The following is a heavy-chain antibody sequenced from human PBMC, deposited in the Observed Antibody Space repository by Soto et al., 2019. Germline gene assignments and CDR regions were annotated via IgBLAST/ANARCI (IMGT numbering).Heavy chain of an antibody. V-gene: IGHV4-39*07. Sequence: PSETLSLTCTVSGGSISSSSYYWGWIRQPPGKGLEWIGNIYYSGSTNYNPSLQSRVTISVDTSKNQFSLKLSSVTAADTAVYYCARGPAVAKGHLWFDPWGQGTPVTVSS. CDR3: ARGPAVAKGHLWFDP. D-gene: IGHD6-19*01. J-gene: IGHJ5*02. CDR1: GGSISSSSYY. CDR2: IYYSGST.